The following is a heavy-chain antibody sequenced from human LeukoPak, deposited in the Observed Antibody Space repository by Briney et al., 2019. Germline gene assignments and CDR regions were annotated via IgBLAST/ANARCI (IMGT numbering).Heavy chain of an antibody. V-gene: IGHV4-39*01. CDR1: GGSISSSSYY. CDR2: ICYSGST. Sequence: PSETLSLTCTVSGGSISSSSYYWGWIRQPPGKGLEWIGSICYSGSTYYNPSLKSRVTISVDTSTNQFSLRLSSVTAADTAVYYCARQENDVLTGYYVNYWGQGTLVTVSS. CDR3: ARQENDVLTGYYVNY. J-gene: IGHJ4*02. D-gene: IGHD3-9*01.